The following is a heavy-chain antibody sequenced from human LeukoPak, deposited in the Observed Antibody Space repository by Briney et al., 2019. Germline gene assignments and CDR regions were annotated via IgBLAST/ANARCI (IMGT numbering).Heavy chain of an antibody. CDR1: GFPFSTYA. Sequence: PGGSLRLSCSASGFPFSTYAMNWVRQVPGKGLQWLAGISGRGNGTYYADSLEGRFTISRDNSKNTIYLQMGSLRGEDTAIYWCVRRTMSAFDQWGQGTQVTVSS. CDR3: VRRTMSAFDQ. CDR2: ISGRGNGT. J-gene: IGHJ4*02. V-gene: IGHV3-23*01.